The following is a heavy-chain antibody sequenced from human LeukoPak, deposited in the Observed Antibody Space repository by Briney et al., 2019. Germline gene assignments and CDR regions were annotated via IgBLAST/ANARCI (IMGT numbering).Heavy chain of an antibody. Sequence: GGSLRLSCAASGFTFSNFWMHWVRQAPEMGLVWVSRINTDGSRTNSVKGRFTISRDNAKNSLYLQMNSLRAEDTAVYHCARSAWDGNSFDYWGQGTLVTVSS. V-gene: IGHV3-74*01. CDR3: ARSAWDGNSFDY. J-gene: IGHJ4*02. CDR2: INTDGSRT. CDR1: GFTFSNFW. D-gene: IGHD5-24*01.